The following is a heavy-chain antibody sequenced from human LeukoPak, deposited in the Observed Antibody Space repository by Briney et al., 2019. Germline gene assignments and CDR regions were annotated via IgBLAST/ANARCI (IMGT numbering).Heavy chain of an antibody. V-gene: IGHV4-38-2*01. CDR1: GYSISSGYY. D-gene: IGHD1-26*01. Sequence: SETLSLTCAVSGYSISSGYYWGWIRQPPGKGLEWIGGIYHSGSTYYNPSLKSRVTISVDTSKNQFSLKLSSVTAADTAVYYCARHPAKWRELRDYFDYWGQGTLVTDSS. J-gene: IGHJ4*02. CDR3: ARHPAKWRELRDYFDY. CDR2: IYHSGST.